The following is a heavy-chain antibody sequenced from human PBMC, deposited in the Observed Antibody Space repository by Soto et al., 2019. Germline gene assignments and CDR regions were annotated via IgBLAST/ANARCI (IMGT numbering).Heavy chain of an antibody. CDR3: AKGPDYDSSGYYFPYFQH. Sequence: AGGSLRLSCAASGFTFSSYGMHWVRQAPGKGLEWVAVISYDGSNKYYADSVKGRFTISRDNSKNTLYLQMNSLRAEDTAVYYCAKGPDYDSSGYYFPYFQHWGQGTLVTVSS. J-gene: IGHJ1*01. CDR1: GFTFSSYG. V-gene: IGHV3-30*18. CDR2: ISYDGSNK. D-gene: IGHD3-22*01.